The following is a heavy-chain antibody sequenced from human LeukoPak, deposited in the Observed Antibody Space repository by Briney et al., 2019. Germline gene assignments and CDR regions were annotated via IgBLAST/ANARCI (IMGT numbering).Heavy chain of an antibody. Sequence: SETLSLTCTVSGGSISSGGYYWSWIRQHPGKGLEWIGYIYYSGSTYYNPSLKSRVTISVDTSKNQFSLKLSSVTAADTAVYYCARSHPPLLGFDPWGQGTLVTVSS. V-gene: IGHV4-31*03. J-gene: IGHJ5*02. CDR1: GGSISSGGYY. CDR3: ARSHPPLLGFDP. CDR2: IYYSGST. D-gene: IGHD2-8*02.